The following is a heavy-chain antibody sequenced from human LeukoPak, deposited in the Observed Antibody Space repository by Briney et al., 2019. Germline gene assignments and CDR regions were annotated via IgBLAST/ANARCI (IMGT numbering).Heavy chain of an antibody. J-gene: IGHJ6*02. CDR2: ISYDGSNK. D-gene: IGHD6-13*01. Sequence: PGRSLRLSCAASGFTFSSYAMHWVRQAPGKGLEWVAVISYDGSNKYYADSVKGRFTISRDNSKNTLYLQMNSLRAEDTAVYYCARQRCGGSSCYYYYGMDVWGQGTTVTVSS. CDR1: GFTFSSYA. V-gene: IGHV3-30-3*01. CDR3: ARQRCGGSSCYYYYGMDV.